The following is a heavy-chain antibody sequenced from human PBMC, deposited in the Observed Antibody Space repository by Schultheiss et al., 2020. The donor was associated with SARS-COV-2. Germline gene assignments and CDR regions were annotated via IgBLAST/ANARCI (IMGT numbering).Heavy chain of an antibody. CDR1: GFAFSSYA. Sequence: GGSLRLSCAASGFAFSSYAMSWVRQAPGKGLEWVSAISGSGGSTYYADSVKGRFTISRDNSKNTLSLQMNSLRVEDTAVYYCARDRGNWYDFDYWGQGTLVTVSS. CDR3: ARDRGNWYDFDY. D-gene: IGHD1-20*01. CDR2: ISGSGGST. V-gene: IGHV3-23*01. J-gene: IGHJ4*02.